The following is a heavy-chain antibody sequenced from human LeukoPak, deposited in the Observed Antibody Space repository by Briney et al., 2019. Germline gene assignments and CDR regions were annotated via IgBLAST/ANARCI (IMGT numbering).Heavy chain of an antibody. J-gene: IGHJ3*02. Sequence: SETLSLTCTVSGGSISSYYWSWIRQPAGKGLEWIGRIYTSGSTNYNPSLKSRVTMSVDTSKNQFSLKLSSVTAADTAVYYCARSYSSGYYYIDAFDIWGQGTMVTVSS. CDR3: ARSYSSGYYYIDAFDI. D-gene: IGHD3-22*01. V-gene: IGHV4-4*07. CDR1: GGSISSYY. CDR2: IYTSGST.